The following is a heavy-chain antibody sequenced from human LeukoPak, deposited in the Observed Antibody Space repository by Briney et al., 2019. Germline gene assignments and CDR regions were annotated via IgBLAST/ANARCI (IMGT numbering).Heavy chain of an antibody. CDR3: ARHYDSSAYWYYFDY. Sequence: SETLSLTCTVSGDSVSGVYWSWIRQPPGKGLEWIGYVYYSGDTNYNPSLKSRVTISVDTSKNQFSLKLSSVTAADTAVYYCARHYDSSAYWYYFDYWGQGTLVTVSS. J-gene: IGHJ4*02. V-gene: IGHV4-59*08. D-gene: IGHD3-22*01. CDR1: GDSVSGVY. CDR2: VYYSGDT.